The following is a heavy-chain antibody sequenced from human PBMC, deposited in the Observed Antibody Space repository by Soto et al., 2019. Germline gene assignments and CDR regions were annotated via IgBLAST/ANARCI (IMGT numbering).Heavy chain of an antibody. Sequence: GGSLRLSCSASGFIFSESTIYWVRQVPGKELEAISAVSTSGRSTYYADSVKDRFTISRDNSKNTLLLQMGSLRPEDTAIYYCVKQAHGLDGVAFDYWGQGTQVTVSS. J-gene: IGHJ4*02. D-gene: IGHD2-15*01. CDR3: VKQAHGLDGVAFDY. CDR2: VSTSGRST. V-gene: IGHV3-64D*06. CDR1: GFIFSEST.